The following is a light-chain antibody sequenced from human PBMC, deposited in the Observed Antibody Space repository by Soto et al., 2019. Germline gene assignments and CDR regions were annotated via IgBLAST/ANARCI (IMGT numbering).Light chain of an antibody. V-gene: IGKV3-11*01. CDR3: QQHRYWLT. J-gene: IGKJ4*01. Sequence: EIVMTQSPATLSLSPGERATLSCRASQSVSSYLAWYQQKPGQAPRLLIYDASNGATGIPARFSDSASGTDVPITISFLDAEVFAVYFCQQHRYWLTFGGGTKVEIK. CDR2: DAS. CDR1: QSVSSY.